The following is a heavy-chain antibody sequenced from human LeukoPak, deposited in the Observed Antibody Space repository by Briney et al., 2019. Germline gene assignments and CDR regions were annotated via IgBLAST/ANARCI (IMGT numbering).Heavy chain of an antibody. J-gene: IGHJ5*02. D-gene: IGHD1-7*01. CDR1: GFTFSNYG. Sequence: GGSLRLSCAASGFTFSNYGMSWVRQAPGRGLEWVSAISDVGADTYYADSVKGRFTISRYNSKNTLYLQMNSLRAEDTAVYYCARETGTTNNNWFDPWGQGTLVTVSS. CDR3: ARETGTTNNNWFDP. V-gene: IGHV3-23*01. CDR2: ISDVGADT.